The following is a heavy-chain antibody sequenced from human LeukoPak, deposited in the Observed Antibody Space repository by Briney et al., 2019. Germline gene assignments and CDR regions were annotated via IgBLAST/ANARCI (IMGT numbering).Heavy chain of an antibody. Sequence: GGSLRLSCAASAFIFSSYGMHWVRQAPGKGLEWVSYISSSSSTIYYADSVKGRFTISRDNAKNSLYLQMNSLRAEDTAVYYCASPTGIPYWGQGTLVTVSS. CDR2: ISSSSSTI. CDR3: ASPTGIPY. CDR1: AFIFSSYG. J-gene: IGHJ4*02. V-gene: IGHV3-48*01.